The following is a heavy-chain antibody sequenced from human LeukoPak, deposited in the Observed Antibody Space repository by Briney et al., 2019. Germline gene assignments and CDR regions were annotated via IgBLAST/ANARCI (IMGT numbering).Heavy chain of an antibody. CDR3: ARSTYGDYGYFDY. CDR2: IIPIFGTA. V-gene: IGHV1-69*05. Sequence: SVKVSCKASGGTFSSYAISWVRQAPGQGLEWVGRIIPIFGTANYAQKFQGRVTITTDESTSTAYMELSSLRSEDTAVYYCARSTYGDYGYFDYWGQGTLVTVSS. J-gene: IGHJ4*02. CDR1: GGTFSSYA. D-gene: IGHD4-17*01.